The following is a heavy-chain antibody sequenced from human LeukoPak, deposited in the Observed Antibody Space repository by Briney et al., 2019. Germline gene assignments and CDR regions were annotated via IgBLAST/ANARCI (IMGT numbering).Heavy chain of an antibody. D-gene: IGHD1-26*01. J-gene: IGHJ6*02. CDR2: IYSGGST. CDR1: GFTVSSNY. CDR3: ARDSIVGATTYYYGMDV. Sequence: GGSLRLSCAASGFTVSSNYVSWVRQAPGKGLEWVSVIYSGGSTYYADSVKGRFTISRDNSKNTLYLQMNSLRAEDTAVYYCARDSIVGATTYYYGMDVWGQGTTVTVSS. V-gene: IGHV3-53*01.